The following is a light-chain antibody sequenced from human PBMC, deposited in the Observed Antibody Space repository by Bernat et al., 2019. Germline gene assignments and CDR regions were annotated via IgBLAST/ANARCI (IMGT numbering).Light chain of an antibody. Sequence: DIQMTQSPSSLSASVGDRVTITCRASQSISNYLNWYQQKPGKAPKLLIYAASSLQRGVPSRFSGSGSGTDFTLTISSLQPEDFATYYCQQSYSTPRTFDQGNKVVIQ. CDR1: QSISNY. J-gene: IGKJ1*01. CDR3: QQSYSTPRT. CDR2: AAS. V-gene: IGKV1-39*01.